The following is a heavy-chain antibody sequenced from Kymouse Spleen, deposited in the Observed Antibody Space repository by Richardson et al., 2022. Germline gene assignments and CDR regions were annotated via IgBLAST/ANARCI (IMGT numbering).Heavy chain of an antibody. V-gene: IGHV4-61*01. J-gene: IGHJ5*02. CDR3: ARVVRGVRNWFDP. D-gene: IGHD3-10*01. CDR2: IYYSGST. CDR1: GGSVSSGSYY. Sequence: QVQLQESGPGLVKPSETLSLTCTVSGGSVSSGSYYWSWIRQPPGKGLEWIGYIYYSGSTNYNPSLKSRVTISVDTSKNQFSLKLSSVTAADTAVYYCARVVRGVRNWFDPWGQGTLVTVSS.